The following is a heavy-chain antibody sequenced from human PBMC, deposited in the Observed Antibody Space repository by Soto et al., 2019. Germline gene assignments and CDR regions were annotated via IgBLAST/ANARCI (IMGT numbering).Heavy chain of an antibody. D-gene: IGHD6-25*01. Sequence: PGGSLRLSCPASGFTFTSYAMHWVRQAPGKGLEWVAVVSSDGSQIYYADSVKGRFTISRDISKSTTYLQMNSLRTEDTAVYFCARDREQRLPNYYYGLDVWGQGPTVTSP. V-gene: IGHV3-30-3*01. J-gene: IGHJ6*02. CDR1: GFTFTSYA. CDR2: VSSDGSQI. CDR3: ARDREQRLPNYYYGLDV.